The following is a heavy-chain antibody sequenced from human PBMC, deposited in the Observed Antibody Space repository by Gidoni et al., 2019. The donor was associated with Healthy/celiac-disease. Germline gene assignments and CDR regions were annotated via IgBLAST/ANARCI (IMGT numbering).Heavy chain of an antibody. D-gene: IGHD5-18*01. CDR3: AKDHFVDTAMVTPYDY. CDR2: ISGSGGST. J-gene: IGHJ4*02. Sequence: EVQLLESGGGLVHPGGSLRFSCAASGFTFSSYAMSWVRQAPGKGLEWVSAISGSGGSTYYADSVKGRFTISRDNSKNTLYLKMNSLRAEDTAVYYCAKDHFVDTAMVTPYDYWGQGTLVTVSS. CDR1: GFTFSSYA. V-gene: IGHV3-23*01.